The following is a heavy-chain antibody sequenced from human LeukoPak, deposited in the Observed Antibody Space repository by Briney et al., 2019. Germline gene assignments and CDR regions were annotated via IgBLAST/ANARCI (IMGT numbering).Heavy chain of an antibody. CDR1: GGSISRYY. V-gene: IGHV4-59*01. D-gene: IGHD3-10*01. J-gene: IGHJ6*02. Sequence: SETLSLTCTVSGGSISRYYWSWIRQPPGMGLEWIGYIYYSGSTNYNPSLKSRVTISVDTSKNQFSLKLSSVTAADTAVYYCARVPMVRGVITPYYYYYGMDVWGQGTTVTVSS. CDR2: IYYSGST. CDR3: ARVPMVRGVITPYYYYYGMDV.